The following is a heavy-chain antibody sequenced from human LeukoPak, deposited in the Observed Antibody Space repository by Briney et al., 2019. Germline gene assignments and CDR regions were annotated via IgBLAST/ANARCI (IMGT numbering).Heavy chain of an antibody. CDR1: GFIFTNYF. Sequence: PGGSLRLSCAASGFIFTNYFMSWVRQAPGKGLEWVASIKHDGSEKYYVDSVRGRFTISRDNTMNSLYLQMNSLRAEDTAVYYCARVGSSSWYSPLDYWGQGTLVTVSS. V-gene: IGHV3-7*01. CDR3: ARVGSSSWYSPLDY. CDR2: IKHDGSEK. D-gene: IGHD6-13*01. J-gene: IGHJ4*02.